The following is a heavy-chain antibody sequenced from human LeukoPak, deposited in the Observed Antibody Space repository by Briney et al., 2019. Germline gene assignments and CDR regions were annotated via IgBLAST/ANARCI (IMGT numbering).Heavy chain of an antibody. D-gene: IGHD2-2*01. CDR1: GGSFSGYY. CDR3: ARDGNFSYCSSTSCYGGRYYYYYYMDA. J-gene: IGHJ6*03. Sequence: NPSETLSLTCAVYGGSFSGYYWSWIRQPPGKGLEWIGEINHSGSTNYNPSLKSRVTISVDTSKNQFSLKLSSVTAADTAVYYCARDGNFSYCSSTSCYGGRYYYYYYMDAWGKGTTVTVSS. V-gene: IGHV4-34*01. CDR2: INHSGST.